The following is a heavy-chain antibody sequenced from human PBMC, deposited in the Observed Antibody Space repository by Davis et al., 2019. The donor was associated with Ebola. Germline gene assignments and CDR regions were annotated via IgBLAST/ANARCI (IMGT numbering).Heavy chain of an antibody. J-gene: IGHJ6*04. V-gene: IGHV6-1*01. CDR2: TYYSSKWYN. CDR1: GDSVSSGG. CDR3: VRGWLRGCMDV. D-gene: IGHD5-18*01. Sequence: HSQTLSLTCAISGDSVSSGGWNWIRQSPSRGLEWLGRTYYSSKWYNDYSVSVKSRITINPDTSKNQFSLQLNSVTPEDTALYYCVRGWLRGCMDVWGEGTTVTVSS.